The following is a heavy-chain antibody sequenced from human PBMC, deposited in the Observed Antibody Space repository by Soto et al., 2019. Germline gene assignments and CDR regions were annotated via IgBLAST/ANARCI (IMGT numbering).Heavy chain of an antibody. V-gene: IGHV3-23*01. J-gene: IGHJ5*02. CDR1: GFTFSSNS. CDR2: ISIGGDKT. CDR3: AKWDGYGDH. D-gene: IGHD5-12*01. Sequence: EVQLLESGGDLIQPGGSLRLSCAASGFTFSSNSFTWVRQAPGKGLEYVSGISIGGDKTWHADSVKGRCTVSRDNSKNTVYLQMTSLRVDDTAVYYCAKWDGYGDHWGQGTLVTVSS.